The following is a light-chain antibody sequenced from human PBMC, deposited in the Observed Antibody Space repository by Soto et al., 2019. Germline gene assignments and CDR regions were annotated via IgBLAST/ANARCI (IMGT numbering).Light chain of an antibody. CDR2: DVS. CDR3: SSYTSSSTYV. CDR1: SSDVGGYNY. Sequence: QSVLTQPASVSGSPGQSITISCTGTSSDVGGYNYVSWYQQHPGKAPKLMIYDVSNRPSGVSNRFSGSKSGNTASLTISGLQAEAEADSYCSSYTSSSTYVFGTGTKLTVL. V-gene: IGLV2-14*01. J-gene: IGLJ1*01.